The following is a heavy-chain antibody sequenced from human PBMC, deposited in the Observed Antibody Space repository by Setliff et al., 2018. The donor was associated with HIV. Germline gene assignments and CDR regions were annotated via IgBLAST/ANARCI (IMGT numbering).Heavy chain of an antibody. D-gene: IGHD3-22*01. CDR1: GYSFTSYW. V-gene: IGHV5-51*01. CDR3: ARGRAVYDSSGYYYYYGMDV. Sequence: GESLKISCKGSGYSFTSYWIGWVRQMPGKGLEWMGIIYPGDSDTRYSPSFQGQVTISADKSISTAYLQWSSLKASDTAMYYCARGRAVYDSSGYYYYYGMDVWGQGTTVTVSS. J-gene: IGHJ6*02. CDR2: IYPGDSDT.